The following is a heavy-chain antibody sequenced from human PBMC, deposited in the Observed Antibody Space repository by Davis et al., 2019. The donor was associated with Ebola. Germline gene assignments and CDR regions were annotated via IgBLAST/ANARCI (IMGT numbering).Heavy chain of an antibody. CDR3: ARKYYDFWSGYV. D-gene: IGHD3-3*01. CDR1: GGSFSGYY. J-gene: IGHJ6*02. Sequence: MPSETLSLTCAVYGGSFSGYYWSWIRHPPGKGLEWIGEINHSGSTNYNPSLKRRVTISVDTSKNQFSLKLSSVTAADTAVYYCARKYYDFWSGYVWGQGTTVTVSS. V-gene: IGHV4-34*01. CDR2: INHSGST.